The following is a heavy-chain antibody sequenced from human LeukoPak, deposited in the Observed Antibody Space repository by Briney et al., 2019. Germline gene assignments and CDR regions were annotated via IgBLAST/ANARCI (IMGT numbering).Heavy chain of an antibody. CDR2: LNPHSGNT. CDR3: ATLWFGELSEYFQH. J-gene: IGHJ1*01. D-gene: IGHD3-10*01. CDR1: GYTFTNYD. Sequence: GASVKVSCKASGYTFTNYDINWVRQATGQGLEWMGWLNPHSGNTGYAQKFQGRVTMTEDTSTDTAYMELSSLRSEDTAVYYCATLWFGELSEYFQHWGQGTLVTVSS. V-gene: IGHV1-8*01.